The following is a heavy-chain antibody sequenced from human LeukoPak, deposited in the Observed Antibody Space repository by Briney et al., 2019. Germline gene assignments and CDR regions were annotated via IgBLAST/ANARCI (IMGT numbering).Heavy chain of an antibody. D-gene: IGHD6-19*01. Sequence: ASVKVSCKASGYTFTSYYMHWVRQAPGQGLEWMGIINPSGGSTSYAQKFQGRVTMTRDTSTSTVYMELSSLRSEDTAVYYCARVAGIAVAGTDYFDYWGQGTLVTVSS. V-gene: IGHV1-46*01. CDR2: INPSGGST. J-gene: IGHJ4*02. CDR1: GYTFTSYY. CDR3: ARVAGIAVAGTDYFDY.